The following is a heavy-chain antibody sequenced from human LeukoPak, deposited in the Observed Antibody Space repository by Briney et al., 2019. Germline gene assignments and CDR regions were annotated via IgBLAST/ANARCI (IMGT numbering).Heavy chain of an antibody. D-gene: IGHD6-13*01. CDR1: GFTVTDYV. V-gene: IGHV3-23*01. CDR2: VSASGAMT. Sequence: RAGGSLRLSCAASGFTVTDYVMTWVRQAPGKGLEWVSSVSASGAMTYYANSVKGRFTVSRDNSKKSLYLQMNSLTAADTAVYYCAKSFGPVIAAAGTGADWGQGTLVTVSS. CDR3: AKSFGPVIAAAGTGAD. J-gene: IGHJ4*02.